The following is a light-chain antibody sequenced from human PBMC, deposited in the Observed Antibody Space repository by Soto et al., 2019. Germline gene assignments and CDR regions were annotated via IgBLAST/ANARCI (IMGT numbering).Light chain of an antibody. Sequence: DIQMTQSPSTLSASVGDTVTVTCRASQSGSGCLAFYQQKPGEAPRLLIYDASALPRGVPARFSGSGSGTKFTLTIASLQPDDFATYYCQQYDNFLGTFGPGTKVDIK. CDR2: DAS. CDR1: QSGSGC. V-gene: IGKV1-5*01. J-gene: IGKJ1*01. CDR3: QQYDNFLGT.